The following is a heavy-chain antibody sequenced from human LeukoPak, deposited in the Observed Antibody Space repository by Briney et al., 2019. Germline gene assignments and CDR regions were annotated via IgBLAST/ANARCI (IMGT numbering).Heavy chain of an antibody. D-gene: IGHD3-3*01. CDR2: IIPILGIA. V-gene: IGHV1-69*04. Sequence: SVKVSCKAFGYTFTSYYMHWVRQAPGQGLEWMGRIIPILGIANYAQKFQGRVTITADKSTSTAYMELSSLRSEDTAVYYCARDGSGYHLNWFDPWGQGTLVTVSS. CDR3: ARDGSGYHLNWFDP. CDR1: GYTFTSYY. J-gene: IGHJ5*02.